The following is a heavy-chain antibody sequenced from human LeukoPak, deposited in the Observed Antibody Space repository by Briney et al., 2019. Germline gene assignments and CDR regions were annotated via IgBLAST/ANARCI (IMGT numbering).Heavy chain of an antibody. D-gene: IGHD1-26*01. CDR1: GFTFSSYS. CDR2: ITSSSSYI. CDR3: ARDPYSGSYVDYYYYYYMGV. V-gene: IGHV3-21*01. Sequence: GGSLRLSCAASGFTFSSYSMNWVRQAPGKGLEWVSSITSSSSYIYYADSVKGRFTISRDNAKNSLYLHINSLRAEDTAVYYCARDPYSGSYVDYYYYYYMGVWGKGTTVTISS. J-gene: IGHJ6*03.